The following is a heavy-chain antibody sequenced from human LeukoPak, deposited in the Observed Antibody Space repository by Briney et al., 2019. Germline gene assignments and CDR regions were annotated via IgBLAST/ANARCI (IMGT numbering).Heavy chain of an antibody. CDR2: IWYDGSNK. CDR1: GFTFSSYG. Sequence: PGGSLRLSCAASGFTFSSYGMHWVRQAPGKGLEWVAVIWYDGSNKYYADSVRGRFTISRDNSKNTLYLQMNSLRAEDTAVYYCAREHRIVVVTAMGLTLDYWGQGTLVTVSS. D-gene: IGHD2-21*02. CDR3: AREHRIVVVTAMGLTLDY. J-gene: IGHJ4*02. V-gene: IGHV3-33*01.